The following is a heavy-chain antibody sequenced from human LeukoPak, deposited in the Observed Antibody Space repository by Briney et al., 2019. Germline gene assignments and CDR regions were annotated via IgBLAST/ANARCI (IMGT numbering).Heavy chain of an antibody. D-gene: IGHD3-22*01. Sequence: SSVKVSCKASGGTFSSYAISWVRQAPGQGREWRGRIIPILGITKYAQKCQGRVTITADKSTSTAYMELSSLRSEDTAVYYCARGGSEYYDSSGYYYVRYWGQGTLVTVSS. CDR1: GGTFSSYA. J-gene: IGHJ4*02. CDR2: IIPILGIT. V-gene: IGHV1-69*04. CDR3: ARGGSEYYDSSGYYYVRY.